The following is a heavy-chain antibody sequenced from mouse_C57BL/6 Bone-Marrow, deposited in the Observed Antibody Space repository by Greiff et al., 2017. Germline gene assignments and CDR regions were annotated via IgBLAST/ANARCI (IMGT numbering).Heavy chain of an antibody. CDR1: GFSLPSYG. V-gene: IGHV2-6*01. CDR2: IWGVGST. D-gene: IGHD3-2*02. J-gene: IGHJ3*01. Sequence: VKLVESGPGLVAPSQSLSITCTVSGFSLPSYGVDWVRQSPGKGLEWLGVIWGVGSTNYNSALKSRLSISKDNSKSQVFLKMNSLQTDDTAMYYCASSPRSSSGLFAYWGQGTLVTVSA. CDR3: ASSPRSSSGLFAY.